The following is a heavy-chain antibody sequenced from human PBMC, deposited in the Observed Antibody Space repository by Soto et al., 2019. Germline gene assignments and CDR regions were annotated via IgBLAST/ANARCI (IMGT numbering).Heavy chain of an antibody. J-gene: IGHJ3*02. CDR3: AKGNDYGDYAAFDI. Sequence: GGSLRLSCAASGFTFSSYGMHWVRQAPGKGLEWVAVISYDGSNKYYADSVKGRFTISRDNSKDTLYPQMNSLRAEDTAVYYCAKGNDYGDYAAFDIWGQGTMVTVSS. D-gene: IGHD4-17*01. CDR1: GFTFSSYG. CDR2: ISYDGSNK. V-gene: IGHV3-30*18.